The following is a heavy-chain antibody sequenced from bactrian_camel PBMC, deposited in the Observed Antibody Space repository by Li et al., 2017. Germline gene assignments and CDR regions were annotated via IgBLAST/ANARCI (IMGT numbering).Heavy chain of an antibody. V-gene: IGHV3S1*01. CDR1: GFTFPSYW. J-gene: IGHJ4*01. Sequence: HVQLVESGGALVQPGGSLRLSCVASGFTFPSYWIYWVRQAPGKGLEWVSTITLGRAGGTAYYADSVQGRFTISRDDAKNTLYLQIDSLKTEDTAMYYCARSDKYYFYSDYYYTLTIWGQGTQVTVS. CDR3: ARSDKYYFYSDYYYTLTI. CDR2: ITLGRAGGTA. D-gene: IGHD2*01.